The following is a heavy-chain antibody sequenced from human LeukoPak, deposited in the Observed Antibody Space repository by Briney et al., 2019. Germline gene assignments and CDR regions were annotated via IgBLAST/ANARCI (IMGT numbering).Heavy chain of an antibody. Sequence: ASVKVSCKASGYTFTSYDINWVRQATGQGLEWMGWMNPNSGNTGYAQKFQGRVTMTRNTSISTAYMELSSLRSEDTAVYYCARGPLGDLWSGSDLYYYYGMDVWGQGTTVTVSS. V-gene: IGHV1-8*01. CDR3: ARGPLGDLWSGSDLYYYYGMDV. CDR2: MNPNSGNT. CDR1: GYTFTSYD. D-gene: IGHD3-3*01. J-gene: IGHJ6*02.